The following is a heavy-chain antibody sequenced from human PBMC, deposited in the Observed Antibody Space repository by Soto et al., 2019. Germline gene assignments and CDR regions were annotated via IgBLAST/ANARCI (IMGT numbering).Heavy chain of an antibody. D-gene: IGHD1-26*01. CDR3: ARDLARVVGAIPFYYYGMDV. Sequence: SETLSLTCTVSGGSISSYYWSWIRQPAGKGLEWIGRIYTSGSTNYNPSLKSRVTMSVDTSKNQFSLKLSSVTAADTAVYYCARDLARVVGAIPFYYYGMDVWGQGTTVTVSS. V-gene: IGHV4-4*07. CDR1: GGSISSYY. CDR2: IYTSGST. J-gene: IGHJ6*02.